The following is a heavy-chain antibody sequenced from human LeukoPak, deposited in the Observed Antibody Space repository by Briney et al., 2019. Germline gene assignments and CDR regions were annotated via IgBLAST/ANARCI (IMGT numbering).Heavy chain of an antibody. CDR3: ARDRYYYGSGSDTYYYYYMDV. D-gene: IGHD3-10*01. CDR2: INPNSGGT. CDR1: GYTFTGYY. V-gene: IGHV1-2*02. J-gene: IGHJ6*03. Sequence: GASVKVSCKASGYTFTGYYMHWVRQAPGQGLEWMGWINPNSGGTNYAQKFQGRVTMTRDTSISTAYMELSRLRSDDTAVYYCARDRYYYGSGSDTYYYYYMDVWGKGTTVTISS.